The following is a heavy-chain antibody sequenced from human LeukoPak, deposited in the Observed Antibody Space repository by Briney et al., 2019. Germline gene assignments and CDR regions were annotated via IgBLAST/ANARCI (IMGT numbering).Heavy chain of an antibody. V-gene: IGHV3-30*03. CDR3: ARDSNTHCSGGSCYYYYYGMDV. D-gene: IGHD2-15*01. Sequence: GEPLRLSCAASGFTFSNFGMHWVRQAPGKGLEWMAVISYEGRLIYYADSVKGRFTISRDNSKNTLYLQMNSLRAEDTAVYYCARDSNTHCSGGSCYYYYYGMDVWGQGTTVTVSS. J-gene: IGHJ6*02. CDR1: GFTFSNFG. CDR2: ISYEGRLI.